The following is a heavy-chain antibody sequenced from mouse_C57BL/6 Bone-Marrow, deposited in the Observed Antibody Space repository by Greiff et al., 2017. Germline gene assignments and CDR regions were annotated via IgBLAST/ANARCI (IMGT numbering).Heavy chain of an antibody. D-gene: IGHD3-1*01. J-gene: IGHJ4*01. V-gene: IGHV1-81*01. CDR2: ISPRSGNT. Sequence: VQLQQPGAELARPGASVKLSCKASGYTFTSYGISWVKQRTGQGLEWIGEISPRSGNTYYNEKFKGKATLTADKSSSTAYMDLRSLTSEDSAVYYCARGLTQAIDYWGQGTSVTVSS. CDR3: ARGLTQAIDY. CDR1: GYTFTSYG.